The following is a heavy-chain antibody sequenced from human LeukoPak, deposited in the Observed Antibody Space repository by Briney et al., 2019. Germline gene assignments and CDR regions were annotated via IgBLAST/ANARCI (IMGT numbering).Heavy chain of an antibody. CDR2: VSSSGGTT. Sequence: PGGTLRLSCAASGFTFSSYGMSWVRQAPGKGLEWVSAVSSSGGTTYYADSVKGRFTISRDNAKHSLYLQMNSLRAEDTAVYYCARAGFTFSDYFGSFFDYWGQGTLVTVSS. CDR3: ARAGFTFSDYFGSFFDY. J-gene: IGHJ4*02. D-gene: IGHD3-10*01. CDR1: GFTFSSYG. V-gene: IGHV3-23*01.